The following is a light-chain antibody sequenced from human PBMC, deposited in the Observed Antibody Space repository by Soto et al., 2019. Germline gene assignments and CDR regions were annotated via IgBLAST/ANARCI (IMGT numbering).Light chain of an antibody. V-gene: IGKV3-15*01. Sequence: EIVMTQSPATLSVSPGERVTLSSRASESLSTYLAWYQQKPGQAPRLLIYGASTRATGVPARFSGSGSATDFTLTISSLQSEDSAVYYCQNDNDWPCSFGQGTKLQIK. J-gene: IGKJ2*01. CDR3: QNDNDWPCS. CDR1: ESLSTY. CDR2: GAS.